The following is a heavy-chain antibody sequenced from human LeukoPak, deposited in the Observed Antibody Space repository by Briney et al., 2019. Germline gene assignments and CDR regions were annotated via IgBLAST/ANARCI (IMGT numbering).Heavy chain of an antibody. D-gene: IGHD2-2*01. CDR1: GYTFTSYA. CDR2: IIPIFGTA. V-gene: IGHV1-69*05. CDR3: ARSAGYCSSTSCTSTWYYYYYYMDV. J-gene: IGHJ6*03. Sequence: ASVKVSCKASGYTFTSYAISWVRQAPGQGLEWMGGIIPIFGTANYAQKFQGRVTITTDESTSTAYMELSSLRSEDTAVYYCARSAGYCSSTSCTSTWYYYYYYMDVWGKGTTVTVSS.